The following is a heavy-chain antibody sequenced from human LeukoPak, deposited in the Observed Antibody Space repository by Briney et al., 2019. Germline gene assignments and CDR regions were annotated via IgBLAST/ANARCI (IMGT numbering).Heavy chain of an antibody. CDR3: ARGGDFDAFDI. D-gene: IGHD4-17*01. CDR2: IYYSGST. J-gene: IGHJ3*02. V-gene: IGHV4-31*03. CDR1: GGSISSGGYY. Sequence: SETLSLTCTVSGGSISSGGYYWTWIRQHPGKGLEWIGYIYYSGSTYYNPSLKSRITISKDTSKSQFSLKLSSVTAADTAVYYCARGGDFDAFDIWGHGTMVTVSS.